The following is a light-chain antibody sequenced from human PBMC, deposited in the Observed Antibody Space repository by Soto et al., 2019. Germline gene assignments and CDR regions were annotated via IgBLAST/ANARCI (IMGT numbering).Light chain of an antibody. CDR2: DAS. V-gene: IGKV3-11*01. CDR3: QHRSNWPPLT. Sequence: EIVLTQSPATLSLSPGDRATLSCRASQSVSSYLAWYQQKPGQTPRLLIYDASNRATGIPARFSGSGSGTDFTLTISSLEPEDFAVYYCQHRSNWPPLTFGGGTKVEMK. J-gene: IGKJ4*01. CDR1: QSVSSY.